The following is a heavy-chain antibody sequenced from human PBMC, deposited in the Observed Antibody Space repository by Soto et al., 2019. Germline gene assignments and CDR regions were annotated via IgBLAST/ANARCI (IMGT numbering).Heavy chain of an antibody. CDR1: GGTFSSYA. J-gene: IGHJ6*02. CDR3: ARDGSIRWYNYYYGMDV. Sequence: QVQLVQSGAEVKKPGSSVKVSCKASGGTFSSYAISWVRQAPGQGLEWMGGIIPIFGTANYAQKFQGRVTITADESTSTAYMERSSLRSEDTAVYYCARDGSIRWYNYYYGMDVWGQGTTVTVSS. D-gene: IGHD3-3*02. CDR2: IIPIFGTA. V-gene: IGHV1-69*01.